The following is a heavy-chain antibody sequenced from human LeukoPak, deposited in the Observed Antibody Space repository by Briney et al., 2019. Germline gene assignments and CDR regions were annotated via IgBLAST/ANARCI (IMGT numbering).Heavy chain of an antibody. J-gene: IGHJ4*02. CDR3: ARAGRTAMVFLDY. CDR2: VNPNSGGT. D-gene: IGHD5-18*01. CDR1: GYTFTGYY. Sequence: GASVKVSCKASGYTFTGYYMHWVRQAPGQGLEWMGWVNPNSGGTNYAQKFQGRVTMTRDTSISTAYMELSRLRSDDTAVYYCARAGRTAMVFLDYWGQGTLVTVSS. V-gene: IGHV1-2*02.